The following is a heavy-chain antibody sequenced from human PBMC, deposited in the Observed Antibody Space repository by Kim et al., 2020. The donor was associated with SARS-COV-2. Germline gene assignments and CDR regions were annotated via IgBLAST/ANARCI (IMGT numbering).Heavy chain of an antibody. Sequence: GGSLRLSCAASGFTFSSYGMHWVRQAPGKGLEWVAVIWSDGSNKYYADSVKGRFTISRDNSKNTLYLQMNSLRAEDTAVYYCARDGSGTMIVGEPFGYWGQGTLVTVSS. CDR1: GFTFSSYG. D-gene: IGHD3-22*01. J-gene: IGHJ4*02. CDR3: ARDGSGTMIVGEPFGY. CDR2: IWSDGSNK. V-gene: IGHV3-33*01.